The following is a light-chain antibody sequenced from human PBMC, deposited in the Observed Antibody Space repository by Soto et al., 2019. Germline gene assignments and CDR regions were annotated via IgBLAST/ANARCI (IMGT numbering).Light chain of an antibody. J-gene: IGKJ5*01. CDR3: QQYHNWMA. Sequence: EIVMTQSPATLSVSPGESATLSCMTSQSVSNNLAWYQHRPGQGPRLLIYGASIRATGISARFSGSGSGADFTLTISSLQSEDSAIYYCQQYHNWMAFGQGTRLEIK. V-gene: IGKV3D-15*01. CDR2: GAS. CDR1: QSVSNN.